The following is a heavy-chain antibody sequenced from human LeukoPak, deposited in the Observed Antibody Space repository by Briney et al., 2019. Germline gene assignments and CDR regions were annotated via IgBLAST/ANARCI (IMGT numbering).Heavy chain of an antibody. D-gene: IGHD6-19*01. V-gene: IGHV1-8*01. CDR1: GYTFTSYD. J-gene: IGHJ6*03. CDR2: MNPNSGNT. CDR3: ARWGSGWYRRYYYYYMDV. Sequence: GASAKVSCKASGYTFTSYDINWVRQATGQGLEWMGWMNPNSGNTGYAQKFQGRVTMTRNTSISTAYMELSSLRSEDTAVYYCARWGSGWYRRYYYYYMDVWGKGTTVTISS.